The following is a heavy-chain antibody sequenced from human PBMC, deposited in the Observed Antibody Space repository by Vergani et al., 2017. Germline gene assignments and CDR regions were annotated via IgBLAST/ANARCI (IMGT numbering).Heavy chain of an antibody. J-gene: IGHJ4*02. CDR1: GGSLSGYY. Sequence: QVQLQQWGPGLLKPSETLSLTCAVYGGSLSGYYWSWIRLAPGKGLEWIGSISHSGYTFYSPSLKSRVSMSVDTSKNQFSLRVNSVTAADTAVYYCVRDPWESGGPYSGCWGRGTLVSVSS. V-gene: IGHV4-34*01. CDR3: VRDPWESGGPYSGC. CDR2: ISHSGYT. D-gene: IGHD2-15*01.